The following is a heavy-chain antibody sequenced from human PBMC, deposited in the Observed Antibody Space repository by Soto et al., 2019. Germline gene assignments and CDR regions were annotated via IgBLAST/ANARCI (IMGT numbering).Heavy chain of an antibody. J-gene: IGHJ6*02. D-gene: IGHD3-22*01. CDR2: ISYDGNNK. Sequence: GGSLRLSCAASGFSLSNNGMHWVRQAPGKGLEWVAVISYDGNNKNYADSVKGRFTISRDNSKNTVYLEMNNLRAEDTAMYYCAKGGSGNYLTYYYYYGMDVWGQGTTVTVSS. CDR3: AKGGSGNYLTYYYYYGMDV. V-gene: IGHV3-30*18. CDR1: GFSLSNNG.